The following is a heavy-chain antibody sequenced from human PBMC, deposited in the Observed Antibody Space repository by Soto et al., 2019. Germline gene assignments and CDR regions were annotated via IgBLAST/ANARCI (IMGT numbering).Heavy chain of an antibody. Sequence: ASVKVSCKASGYTFTSYYMHWVRQAPGQGLEWMGIINPSGGSTSYAQKFQGRVTMTRDTSTSTVYMELSSLRSEDTAVYYCARKELAYCGGDCLPKGAPAGYFQHWGQGTLVTVSS. CDR3: ARKELAYCGGDCLPKGAPAGYFQH. D-gene: IGHD2-21*02. J-gene: IGHJ1*01. CDR2: INPSGGST. CDR1: GYTFTSYY. V-gene: IGHV1-46*01.